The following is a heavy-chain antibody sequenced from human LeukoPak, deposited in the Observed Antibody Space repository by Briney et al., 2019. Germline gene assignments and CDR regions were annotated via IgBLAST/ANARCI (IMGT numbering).Heavy chain of an antibody. CDR2: ISSSSSYI. V-gene: IGHV3-21*04. D-gene: IGHD1-26*01. CDR1: GFTFSSYS. Sequence: GGSLRLSCAASGFTFSSYSMNWVRQAPGKGLEWVSSISSSSSYIYYADSVKGRFTISRDNAKNSLYLQMNSLRAEDTALYYCAKGSSGSYSLDAFDIWGQGTMVTVSS. CDR3: AKGSSGSYSLDAFDI. J-gene: IGHJ3*02.